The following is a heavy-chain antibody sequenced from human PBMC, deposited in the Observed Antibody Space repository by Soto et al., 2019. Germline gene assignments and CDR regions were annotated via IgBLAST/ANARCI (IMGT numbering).Heavy chain of an antibody. V-gene: IGHV4-34*01. D-gene: IGHD3-3*01. CDR1: GGSFSGYY. Sequence: SETLSLTCAVYGGSFSGYYWSWIRQPPGKGLEWIGEINHSGSTNYNPSLKSRVTISVDTSKNQFSLKLSSVTAADTAVYYCARERYDFWSGFFDYWGQGTLVTVSS. J-gene: IGHJ4*02. CDR2: INHSGST. CDR3: ARERYDFWSGFFDY.